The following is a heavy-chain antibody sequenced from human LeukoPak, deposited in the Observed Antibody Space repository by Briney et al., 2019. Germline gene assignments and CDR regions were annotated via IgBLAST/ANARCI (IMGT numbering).Heavy chain of an antibody. J-gene: IGHJ3*02. CDR3: AKDYSSGWYVGAFDI. V-gene: IGHV3-23*01. CDR2: ISGSGGST. Sequence: GGTLRLSCAASGFTFSSYGMSWVRQAPGKGLEWVSAISGSGGSTYYADSVKGRFTISRDNSKNTLYLQMNSLRAEDTAVYYCAKDYSSGWYVGAFDIWGQGTMVTVSS. D-gene: IGHD6-19*01. CDR1: GFTFSSYG.